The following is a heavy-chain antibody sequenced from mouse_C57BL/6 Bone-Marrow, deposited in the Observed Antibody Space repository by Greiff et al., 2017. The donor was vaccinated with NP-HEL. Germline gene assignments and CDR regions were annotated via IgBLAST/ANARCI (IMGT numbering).Heavy chain of an antibody. CDR3: ARSVVATSDY. Sequence: QVQLQQPGAELVKPGASVKLSCKASGYTFTSYWMPWVKQRPGQGLEWIGEIDPSDSYTNYNQKFKGKATLTVDTSSSTAYMQLSSLTSEDSAVYYCARSVVATSDYWGQGTTLTVSS. CDR1: GYTFTSYW. CDR2: IDPSDSYT. V-gene: IGHV1-50*01. D-gene: IGHD1-1*01. J-gene: IGHJ2*01.